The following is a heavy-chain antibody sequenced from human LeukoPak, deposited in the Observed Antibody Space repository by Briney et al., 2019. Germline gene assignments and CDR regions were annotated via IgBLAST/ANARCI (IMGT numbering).Heavy chain of an antibody. V-gene: IGHV1-2*02. CDR3: ARASPQTNFDWLLRGSDYYYYMDV. D-gene: IGHD3-9*01. CDR2: INPNSGGT. J-gene: IGHJ6*03. CDR1: GYTFTGYY. Sequence: AASVKVSCKASGYTFTGYYMHWVRQAPGQGLEWMGWINPNSGGTNYAQKFQGRVTMTRDTSISTACMEPSRLRSDDTAVYYCARASPQTNFDWLLRGSDYYYYMDVWGKGTTVTFSS.